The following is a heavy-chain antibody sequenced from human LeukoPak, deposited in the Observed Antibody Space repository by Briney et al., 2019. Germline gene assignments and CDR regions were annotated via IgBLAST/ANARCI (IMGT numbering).Heavy chain of an antibody. CDR1: GGAISSYY. J-gene: IGHJ4*02. D-gene: IGHD5-24*01. CDR3: ARAVTQRDGYNWYYFDY. Sequence: PSETRSLTCTVSGGAISSYYWSWIRQPPGKGLEWIGYVYYSGSTNYNPSLKSRVTISVDTSKNQFSLKLSSVTAADTAVYYCARAVTQRDGYNWYYFDYWGQGTLVTVSS. V-gene: IGHV4-59*01. CDR2: VYYSGST.